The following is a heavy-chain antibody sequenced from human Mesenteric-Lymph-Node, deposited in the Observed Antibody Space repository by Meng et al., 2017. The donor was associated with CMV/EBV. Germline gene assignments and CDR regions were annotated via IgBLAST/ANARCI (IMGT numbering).Heavy chain of an antibody. CDR2: IRGSDGRP. J-gene: IGHJ3*02. D-gene: IGHD1-26*01. CDR3: AKDGVGATGNAFDI. Sequence: GGSLRLSCAASGFTFSPYTMSWVRQAPGKGLEWVSRIRGSDGRPSYADSVRGRFTISRDISQNTLYLQMNSLRVEDTAVYYCAKDGVGATGNAFDIWGQGTMVTVSS. V-gene: IGHV3-23*01. CDR1: GFTFSPYT.